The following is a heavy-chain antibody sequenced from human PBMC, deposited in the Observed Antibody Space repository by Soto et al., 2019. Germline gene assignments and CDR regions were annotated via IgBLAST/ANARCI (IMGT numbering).Heavy chain of an antibody. CDR1: GGSISSYY. Sequence: SETLSLTCTVSGGSISSYYWSWIRLPPGKGLEWIGYIYYSGSTNYNPFLKSRVTMSVDMSKNQFSLTLSSVTAADTAVYYCARDWRRGYSGYDHYYYGMDVWGQGTTVTVSS. CDR2: IYYSGST. J-gene: IGHJ6*02. CDR3: ARDWRRGYSGYDHYYYGMDV. V-gene: IGHV4-59*01. D-gene: IGHD5-12*01.